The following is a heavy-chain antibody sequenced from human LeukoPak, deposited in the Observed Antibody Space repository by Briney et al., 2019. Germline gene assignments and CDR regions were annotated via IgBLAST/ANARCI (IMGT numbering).Heavy chain of an antibody. J-gene: IGHJ4*02. CDR1: GGSFSGYY. CDR2: INHSGST. Sequence: PSETLSLTCAVYGGSFSGYYWSWIRQPPGKVLERIGEINHSGSTNYNPSLKSRVTMSVDTSKNQFSLKLSSVTAADTAVYYCARGPSRYSSGWYNLRFDYWGQGTLVTVSS. V-gene: IGHV4-34*01. CDR3: ARGPSRYSSGWYNLRFDY. D-gene: IGHD6-19*01.